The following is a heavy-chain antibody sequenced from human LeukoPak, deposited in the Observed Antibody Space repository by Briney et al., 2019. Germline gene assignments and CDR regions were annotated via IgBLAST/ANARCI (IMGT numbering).Heavy chain of an antibody. Sequence: GGSLRLSCAASGFTFNNYGMHWVRQAPGRGLEWVAVISYDGRNKHYPDSVKGRFTISRDISTDTLWLQMDSLRTEDTAVYYCAKGPLRGTAAAIDYWGQGTLVTVSS. J-gene: IGHJ4*02. CDR2: ISYDGRNK. V-gene: IGHV3-30*18. CDR3: AKGPLRGTAAAIDY. D-gene: IGHD2-2*01. CDR1: GFTFNNYG.